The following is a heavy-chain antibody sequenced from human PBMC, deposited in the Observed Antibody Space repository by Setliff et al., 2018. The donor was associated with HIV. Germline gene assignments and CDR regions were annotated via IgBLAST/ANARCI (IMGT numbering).Heavy chain of an antibody. CDR2: IYSSGAT. CDR1: GGSISGYY. J-gene: IGHJ5*02. D-gene: IGHD3-3*01. V-gene: IGHV4-59*01. CDR3: AKPSLEWSPNWFDP. Sequence: PSETLSLTCTVSGGSISGYYWSWIRQPPGGGLEFIGYIYSSGATSYSPSLKSRVTLSVDTSKNHFSLRMSSVTAADTAVYYCAKPSLEWSPNWFDPWGQGTLVTVSS.